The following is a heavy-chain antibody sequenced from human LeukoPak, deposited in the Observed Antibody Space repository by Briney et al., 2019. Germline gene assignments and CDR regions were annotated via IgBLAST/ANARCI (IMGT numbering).Heavy chain of an antibody. CDR2: IYYSGST. D-gene: IGHD1-7*01. Sequence: TSETLSLTCTVSGGSISSYYWSWIRRPPGKGLEWIGYIYYSGSTNYNPSLKSRVTISVDTSKNQFSLKLSSVTAADTAVYYCARDRTIFDYWGQGTLVTVSS. CDR3: ARDRTIFDY. CDR1: GGSISSYY. V-gene: IGHV4-59*01. J-gene: IGHJ4*02.